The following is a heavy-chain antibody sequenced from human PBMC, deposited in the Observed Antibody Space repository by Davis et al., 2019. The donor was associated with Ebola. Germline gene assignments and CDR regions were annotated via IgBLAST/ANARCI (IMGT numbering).Heavy chain of an antibody. CDR1: GGSISSGDYY. D-gene: IGHD1-7*01. V-gene: IGHV4-30-4*01. Sequence: MPSETLSLTCTVSGGSISSGDYYWSWIRQPPGKGLEWIGYIYYSGSTYYNPSLKSRVTISVDTSKNQFSLKLSSVTAADTAVYYCARDRKLELLPFDPWGQGTLVTVSS. J-gene: IGHJ5*02. CDR3: ARDRKLELLPFDP. CDR2: IYYSGST.